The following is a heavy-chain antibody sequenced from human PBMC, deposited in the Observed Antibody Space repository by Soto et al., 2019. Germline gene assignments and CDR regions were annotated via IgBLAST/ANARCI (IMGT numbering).Heavy chain of an antibody. CDR3: AGLGHYYYYGMDV. J-gene: IGHJ6*02. CDR1: GSSIRSSSYY. V-gene: IGHV4-39*01. CDR2: IFYSGST. Sequence: SENLCLTCTVSGSSIRSSSYYWGWIRQPTGKGLGWFGSIFYSGSTYYNPSLKSRVTLSVDTSNKQFYLKLSSMPAADTFVYFYAGLGHYYYYGMDVWGQGTTVTVSS.